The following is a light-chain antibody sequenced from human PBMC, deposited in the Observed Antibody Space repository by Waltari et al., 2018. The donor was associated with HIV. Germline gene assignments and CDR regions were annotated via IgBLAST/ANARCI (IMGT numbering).Light chain of an antibody. CDR1: TIETTS. V-gene: IGLV3-21*02. CDR2: YYP. CDR3: QVWDTFSEHRV. J-gene: IGLJ3*02. Sequence: YELLQAPSVSAVPGQTPSIICVGNTIETTSVNWYQQKAAQAPTEIVQYYPDRPSEIPGRFSESNSENTAALTSSGVKAGDEAVYYCQVWDTFSEHRVFGGGTKLT.